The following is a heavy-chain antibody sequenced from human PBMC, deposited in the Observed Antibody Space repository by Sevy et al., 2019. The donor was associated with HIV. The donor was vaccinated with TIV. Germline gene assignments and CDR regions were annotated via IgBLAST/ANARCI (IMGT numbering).Heavy chain of an antibody. D-gene: IGHD5-18*01. V-gene: IGHV3-23*01. CDR3: ANAAGYSYGSTPFDY. J-gene: IGHJ4*02. Sequence: GGSLRLSCAASGFTFSSYAMSWVRQAPGKGLEWVSAISGSGGSTYYADSVKGRFTISRENSKNTLYLQMNSLRAEDTAVYYCANAAGYSYGSTPFDYWGPGTLATVSS. CDR2: ISGSGGST. CDR1: GFTFSSYA.